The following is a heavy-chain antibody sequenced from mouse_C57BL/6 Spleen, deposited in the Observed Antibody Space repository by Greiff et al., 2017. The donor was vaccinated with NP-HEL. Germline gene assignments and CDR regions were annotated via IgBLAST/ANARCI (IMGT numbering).Heavy chain of an antibody. D-gene: IGHD1-1*01. CDR3: ARREYYYGSSPAWFAY. CDR2: INPNNGGT. J-gene: IGHJ3*01. V-gene: IGHV1-22*01. CDR1: GYTFTDYN. Sequence: VQLQQSGPELVKPGASVKMSCKASGYTFTDYNMHWVKQSHGKSLEWIGYINPNNGGTSYNQKFKGKATLTVNKSSSTAYMELRSLTSEDSAVYYCARREYYYGSSPAWFAYWGQGTLVTVSA.